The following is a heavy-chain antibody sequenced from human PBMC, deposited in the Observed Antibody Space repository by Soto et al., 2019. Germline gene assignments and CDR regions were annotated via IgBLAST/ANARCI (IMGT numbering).Heavy chain of an antibody. Sequence: QLQLQESGPGLVKPSETLSLTCSVSGASINSNNYYWGWIRQPPGKGLEWIGSIYFSGSTYYNPSLESRVIMSVDTSKNRFSLKLSSVTAADTAIYYCARWDVRAAFDIWGQGAKVTVSS. J-gene: IGHJ3*02. CDR3: ARWDVRAAFDI. V-gene: IGHV4-39*01. CDR2: IYFSGST. CDR1: GASINSNNYY. D-gene: IGHD1-26*01.